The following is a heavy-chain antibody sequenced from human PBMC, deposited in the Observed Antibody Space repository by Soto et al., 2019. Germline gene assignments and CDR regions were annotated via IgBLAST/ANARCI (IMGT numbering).Heavy chain of an antibody. Sequence: ASVKVSCKASGYTFTSYDINWVRQAPGQGLEYLGWMNPNSGNTGYVQKFQGRVTMTRNSSISTAYMELRSLRPEDTAVYYCAKRRGYSNGEFDYWGQGTLVTVSS. CDR2: MNPNSGNT. CDR1: GYTFTSYD. J-gene: IGHJ4*02. CDR3: AKRRGYSNGEFDY. D-gene: IGHD5-18*01. V-gene: IGHV1-8*01.